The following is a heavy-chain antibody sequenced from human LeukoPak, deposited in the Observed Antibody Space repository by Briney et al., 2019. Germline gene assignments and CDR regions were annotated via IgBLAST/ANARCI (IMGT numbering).Heavy chain of an antibody. CDR2: IIPIFGTA. CDR1: GYTFTSYA. CDR3: AGGYCSSTSCYGGISWFDP. Sequence: SVKVSCKASGYTFTSYAISWVRQAPGQGLEWMGGIIPIFGTANYAQKFQGRVTITADESTSTAYMELSRLRSEDTAVYYCAGGYCSSTSCYGGISWFDPWGQGTLVTVSS. D-gene: IGHD2-2*01. V-gene: IGHV1-69*13. J-gene: IGHJ5*02.